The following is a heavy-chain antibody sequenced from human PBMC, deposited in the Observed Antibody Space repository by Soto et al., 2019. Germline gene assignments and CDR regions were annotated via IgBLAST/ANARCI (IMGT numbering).Heavy chain of an antibody. CDR1: GFTFDDYA. Sequence: SLRLSCAASGFTFDDYAMHWVRQVPGKGLEWVSGINWNSGSIGYGDSVKGRFAISRDNAKNSLHLQMNSLSAEDTAFYYCVKDESINWYSGHFRHWGQGTLVTVSS. J-gene: IGHJ1*01. V-gene: IGHV3-9*01. CDR2: INWNSGSI. D-gene: IGHD6-13*01. CDR3: VKDESINWYSGHFRH.